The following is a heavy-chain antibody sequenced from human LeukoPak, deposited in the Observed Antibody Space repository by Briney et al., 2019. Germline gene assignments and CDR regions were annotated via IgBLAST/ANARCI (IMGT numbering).Heavy chain of an antibody. D-gene: IGHD5-12*01. CDR1: GFTFSSYA. J-gene: IGHJ2*01. V-gene: IGHV3-64*01. CDR2: ISSNGGDT. Sequence: GGSLRLSCAASGFTFSSYAMDWVRQAPGKGLEHVSGISSNGGDTYYANSVKGRFTISRDNSKNTLYLQMGSLRAEDMAVYYCARDREEMYPHSGYDMPQSQFDNWYFDLWGRGTLATVSS. CDR3: ARDREEMYPHSGYDMPQSQFDNWYFDL.